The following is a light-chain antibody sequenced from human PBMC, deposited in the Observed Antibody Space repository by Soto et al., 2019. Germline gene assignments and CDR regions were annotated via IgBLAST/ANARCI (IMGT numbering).Light chain of an antibody. CDR1: QIVGSN. J-gene: IGKJ2*01. Sequence: EIVMTQSPAPLSVSPGERATLSCKASQIVGSNLAWFQQKPGQAPRLLIYDASTRATGIPARFSGSGSGTEFTLTISSLQSEDFAVYYCQQYNNWPIYTFGQGTKLEIK. CDR3: QQYNNWPIYT. V-gene: IGKV3-15*01. CDR2: DAS.